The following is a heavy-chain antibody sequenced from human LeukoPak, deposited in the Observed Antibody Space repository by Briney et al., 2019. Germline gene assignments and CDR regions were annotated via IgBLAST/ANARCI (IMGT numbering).Heavy chain of an antibody. D-gene: IGHD2-15*01. CDR1: GGSISSSNW. V-gene: IGHV4-4*02. Sequence: KASETLSLTCAVSGGSISSSNWWNWVRQPPGKGLEWIGEVYHSGSTNYNPSLRSRVTISVDKSKNQFSLKLSSVTAADTAMYYCASISISSYLFNYWGQGALVTVSS. J-gene: IGHJ4*02. CDR2: VYHSGST. CDR3: ASISISSYLFNY.